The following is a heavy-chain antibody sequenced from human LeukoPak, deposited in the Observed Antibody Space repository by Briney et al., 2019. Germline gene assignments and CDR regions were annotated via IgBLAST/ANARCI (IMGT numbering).Heavy chain of an antibody. J-gene: IGHJ5*02. CDR1: GGPFSGYY. V-gene: IGHV4-34*01. D-gene: IGHD5-24*01. CDR2: INHSGST. CDR3: AKRRGQNWFDP. Sequence: SETLSLTCAVYGGPFSGYYWSWIRQPPGKGLEWIGEINHSGSTNYNPSLKSRVTISVDTSKNQFSLKLSSVTAADTAVYYCAKRRGQNWFDPWGQGTLVTVSS.